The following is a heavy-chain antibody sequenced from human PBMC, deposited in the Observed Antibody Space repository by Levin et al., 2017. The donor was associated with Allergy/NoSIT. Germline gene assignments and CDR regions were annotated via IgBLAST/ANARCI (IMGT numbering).Heavy chain of an antibody. V-gene: IGHV3-23*01. Sequence: GGSLRLSCAASGFTFSNYAMSWVRQAPGKGLGWVSAISGSGANTYYADSVKGRFTISRDSSKNTLYLQMDSLRVADTAVYYCATRSAHIAASLDNYYYGLDGWGQGTTVTVSS. CDR2: ISGSGANT. J-gene: IGHJ6*02. CDR1: GFTFSNYA. D-gene: IGHD6-6*01. CDR3: ATRSAHIAASLDNYYYGLDG.